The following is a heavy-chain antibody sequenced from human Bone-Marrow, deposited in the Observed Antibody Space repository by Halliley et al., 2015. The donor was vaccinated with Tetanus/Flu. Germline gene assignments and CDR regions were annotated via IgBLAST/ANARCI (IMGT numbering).Heavy chain of an antibody. V-gene: IGHV3-15*01. CDR2: MKSENDGGTV. D-gene: IGHD1-7*01. CDR3: FCPGTHHDEAFDL. CDR1: GFTFNTAW. Sequence: LTCAASGFTFNTAWMNWVRQAPGRGLEWVGRMKSENDGGTVHYAAPVKGRFTISRDDSKNMVYLLMNNLKIEDSALYYCFCPGTHHDEAFDLWGQGTPVTVSS. J-gene: IGHJ3*01.